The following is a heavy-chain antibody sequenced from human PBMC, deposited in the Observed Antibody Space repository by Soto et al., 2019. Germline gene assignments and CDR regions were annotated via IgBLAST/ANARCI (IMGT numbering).Heavy chain of an antibody. CDR2: IYYSGST. Sequence: LPETLSLTCTVSGGSISSYYWSWIRQPPGKGLEWIGYIYYSGSTNYNPSLKSRVTISVDTSKNQFSLKLSSVTAADTAVYYCARGVDTAMGGPHYYGMDVWGQGTTVTVSS. V-gene: IGHV4-59*01. CDR1: GGSISSYY. J-gene: IGHJ6*02. D-gene: IGHD5-18*01. CDR3: ARGVDTAMGGPHYYGMDV.